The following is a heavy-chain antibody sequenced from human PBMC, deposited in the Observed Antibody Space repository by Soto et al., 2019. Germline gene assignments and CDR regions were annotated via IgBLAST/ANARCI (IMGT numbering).Heavy chain of an antibody. V-gene: IGHV1-2*02. Sequence: WASVKVSCKASGYTFTGYYMHWVRQAPGQGLEWMGWINPNSGDTSYAQKFQGRVTMTRDTSITTAYMELSRLRSDDTAVYYCARGHCSSTSCYGSDYYYGLDVWGQGTTVTVSS. J-gene: IGHJ6*02. CDR2: INPNSGDT. CDR3: ARGHCSSTSCYGSDYYYGLDV. D-gene: IGHD2-2*01. CDR1: GYTFTGYY.